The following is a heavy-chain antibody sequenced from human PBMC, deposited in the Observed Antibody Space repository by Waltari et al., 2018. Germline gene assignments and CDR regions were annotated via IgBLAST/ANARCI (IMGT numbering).Heavy chain of an antibody. CDR1: GESSRGYY. D-gene: IGHD4-17*01. V-gene: IGHV4-34*01. J-gene: IGHJ4*02. CDR3: ARGGTVTTTVDY. Sequence: GAGVLKPSETLSLRCAVYGESSRGYYWSWTRQPPGKGREWIGEINHRGSTNHNPSLKSRVTISVDTSKNQCSLKLSCVTAADTAVYYCARGGTVTTTVDYWGQGTLVTVSA. CDR2: INHRGST.